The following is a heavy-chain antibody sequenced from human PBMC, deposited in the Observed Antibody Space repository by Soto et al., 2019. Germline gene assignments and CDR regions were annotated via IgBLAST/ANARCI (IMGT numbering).Heavy chain of an antibody. J-gene: IGHJ6*02. CDR2: IDTSGTT. D-gene: IGHD3-16*01. V-gene: IGHV4-4*07. CDR3: ARGPRGYVYYHGMDV. CDR1: GGSISSYY. Sequence: QVQVQESGPGLVKPSETLSLTCTVSGGSISSYYVSWIRQSAGKGLEWIGRIDTSGTTNYNPSLKSRVTMSVDASKSQFSLYLSSVTAADTAVYYCARGPRGYVYYHGMDVWGQGTTVTVSS.